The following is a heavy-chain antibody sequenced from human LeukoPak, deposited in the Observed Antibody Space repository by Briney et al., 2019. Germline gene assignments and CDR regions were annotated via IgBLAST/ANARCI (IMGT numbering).Heavy chain of an antibody. V-gene: IGHV3-48*01. J-gene: IGHJ4*02. CDR1: GFTFSSYS. Sequence: GGSLRLSCAASGFTFSSYSMNWVRQAPGKGLELVSYINSSSSTIYYADSVKGRFTVSRDNSKNTLYLQMNSLRAEDTTVYYCAKASGQAGYCSSTSCHYTFDYWGQGTLVTVSS. CDR3: AKASGQAGYCSSTSCHYTFDY. CDR2: INSSSSTI. D-gene: IGHD2-2*01.